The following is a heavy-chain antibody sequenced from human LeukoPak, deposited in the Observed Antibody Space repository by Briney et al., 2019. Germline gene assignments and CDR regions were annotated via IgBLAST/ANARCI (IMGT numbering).Heavy chain of an antibody. J-gene: IGHJ4*03. V-gene: IGHV4-39*07. CDR3: ARKFRSSGVDY. CDR2: IYYSGST. D-gene: IGHD3-22*01. CDR1: GGSVSSSSYY. Sequence: PSETLSLTCTVSGGSVSSSSYYWGWIRQPPGKGLEWIGSIYYSGSTYYNPSLKSRVTISVDTSKNQFSLKLSSVTAADTAVYYCARKFRSSGVDYWGQGTTVTVSS.